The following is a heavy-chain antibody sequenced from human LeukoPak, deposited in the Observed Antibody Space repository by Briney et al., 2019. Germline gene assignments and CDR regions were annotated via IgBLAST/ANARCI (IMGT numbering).Heavy chain of an antibody. J-gene: IGHJ4*02. Sequence: ASVKVSCKASGYTSTSYGISWVRQTPGQGLEWMGWISAYNGNTNYAQKLQGRVTMTTDTSTSTAYMELRSLRSDDTAVYYCARGTTDDSSGYSPLFDYWGQGTLVTVSS. D-gene: IGHD3-22*01. CDR2: ISAYNGNT. V-gene: IGHV1-18*01. CDR1: GYTSTSYG. CDR3: ARGTTDDSSGYSPLFDY.